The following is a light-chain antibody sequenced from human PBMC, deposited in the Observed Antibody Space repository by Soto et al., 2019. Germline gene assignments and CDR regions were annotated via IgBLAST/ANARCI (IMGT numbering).Light chain of an antibody. CDR1: SSDVGGYNY. CDR3: CSYTSFSTVV. Sequence: QSALTQPASVSGSPGQSITISCTGTSSDVGGYNYVSWYQRHPGKAPKLILFGVSDRPSGVSLRFSGFKSGNTASLTISGLQAEDAAEFYCCSYTSFSTVVFGGGTKLTVL. V-gene: IGLV2-14*01. J-gene: IGLJ2*01. CDR2: GVS.